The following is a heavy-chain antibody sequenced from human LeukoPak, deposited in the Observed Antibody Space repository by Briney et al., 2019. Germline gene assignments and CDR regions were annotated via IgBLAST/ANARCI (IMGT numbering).Heavy chain of an antibody. Sequence: SETLSLTCTVSGGPISSSPYYWGWIRQPPGKGLEWIGSISYSGSTFYNPSLKSRLTISVDTSKNQFSLKLSSLTAADTAVFYCARLSPYMGSGSSAFPDDFWGQGTLVTVSS. CDR1: GGPISSSPYY. CDR3: ARLSPYMGSGSSAFPDDF. V-gene: IGHV4-39*01. J-gene: IGHJ4*02. D-gene: IGHD3-10*01. CDR2: ISYSGST.